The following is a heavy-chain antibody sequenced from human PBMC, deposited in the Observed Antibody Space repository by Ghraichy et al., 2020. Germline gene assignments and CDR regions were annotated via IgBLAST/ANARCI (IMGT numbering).Heavy chain of an antibody. CDR3: ARKVGAKGGHFDY. CDR1: GGSISSSSYY. J-gene: IGHJ4*02. Sequence: SETLSLTCTVSGGSISSSSYYWGWIRQPPGKGLEWIGSIYYSGSTYYNPSLKSRVTISVDTSKNQFSLKLSSVTAADTAVYYCARKVGAKGGHFDYWGQGTLVTVSS. D-gene: IGHD1-26*01. CDR2: IYYSGST. V-gene: IGHV4-39*01.